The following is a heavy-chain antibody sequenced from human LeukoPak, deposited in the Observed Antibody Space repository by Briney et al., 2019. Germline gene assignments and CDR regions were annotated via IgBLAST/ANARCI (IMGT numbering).Heavy chain of an antibody. CDR1: GFGVSDNS. Sequence: PGGSLRLPCRASGFGVSDNSMSWVRQAPGKGLEWVSVLYSGGNTYYGDSVKGRFTISRHNSKNTLYLQMNSLKPEDTAVYYCAKDRGDFPWGQGTLVTVSS. V-gene: IGHV3-53*04. CDR2: LYSGGNT. J-gene: IGHJ5*02. D-gene: IGHD2-21*02. CDR3: AKDRGDFP.